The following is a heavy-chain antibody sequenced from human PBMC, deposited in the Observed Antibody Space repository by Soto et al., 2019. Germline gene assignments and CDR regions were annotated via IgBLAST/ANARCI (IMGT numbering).Heavy chain of an antibody. Sequence: QVQLQQWGAGLLKPSETLSLTCAVYGGSFSGYYWSWIRQPPGKGLERIGEINHSGSTTYTPSLKSRGTISVDTSKNQFSLKLSSVTAADTAVYYCARGLQGYCSGGSCLDFDYWGQGTLVTVSS. J-gene: IGHJ4*02. CDR2: INHSGST. V-gene: IGHV4-34*01. D-gene: IGHD2-15*01. CDR3: ARGLQGYCSGGSCLDFDY. CDR1: GGSFSGYY.